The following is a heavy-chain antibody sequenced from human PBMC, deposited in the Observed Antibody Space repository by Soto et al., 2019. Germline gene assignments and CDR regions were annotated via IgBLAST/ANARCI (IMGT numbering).Heavy chain of an antibody. CDR3: ARHELLGAVADYYGMDV. CDR1: GYSFTSYW. D-gene: IGHD6-19*01. V-gene: IGHV5-10-1*01. J-gene: IGHJ6*02. Sequence: GESLKISCKGSGYSFTSYWISWVRQMPGKGLEWMGRIDPSDSYTSYSPSFQGHVTISADKSISTAYLQWSSLKASDTAMYYCARHELLGAVADYYGMDVWGQGTTVTVSS. CDR2: IDPSDSYT.